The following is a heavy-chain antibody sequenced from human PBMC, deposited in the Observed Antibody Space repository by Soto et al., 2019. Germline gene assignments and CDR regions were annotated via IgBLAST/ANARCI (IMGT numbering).Heavy chain of an antibody. J-gene: IGHJ6*02. CDR1: GGSFSGYY. D-gene: IGHD3-3*01. Sequence: SETLSLTCAVYGGSFSGYYWSWIRQPPGKGLEWIGEINHSGSTNYNPSLKSRVTISVDTSKNQFSLKLSSVTAADTAVYYCARGKKYYDFWSGYYTGPGYYYGMDVWGQGTTVTVSS. CDR2: INHSGST. CDR3: ARGKKYYDFWSGYYTGPGYYYGMDV. V-gene: IGHV4-34*01.